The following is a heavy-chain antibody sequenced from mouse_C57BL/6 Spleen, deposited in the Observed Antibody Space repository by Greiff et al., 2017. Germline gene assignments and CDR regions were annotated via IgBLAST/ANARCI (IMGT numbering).Heavy chain of an antibody. Sequence: EVNVVESGGDLVKPGGSLKLSCAASGFTFSSYGMSWVRQTPDKRLEWVATISSGGSYTYYPDSVKGRFTISRDNAKNTLYLQMSRLKSEDTAMYYCAREGDYDEYMDDGGKGTTVNVSS. CDR3: AREGDYDEYMDD. V-gene: IGHV5-6*01. CDR2: ISSGGSYT. J-gene: IGHJ1*03. D-gene: IGHD2-4*01. CDR1: GFTFSSYG.